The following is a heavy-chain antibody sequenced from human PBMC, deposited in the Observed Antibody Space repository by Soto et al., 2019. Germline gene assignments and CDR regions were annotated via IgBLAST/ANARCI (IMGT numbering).Heavy chain of an antibody. CDR2: ISWNSGQL. CDR3: AKDKSTGEYSYYRYMDV. CDR1: GFTFDDYA. V-gene: IGHV3-9*01. J-gene: IGHJ6*03. D-gene: IGHD4-17*01. Sequence: EVQLVESGGGLVQPDRSLRFSCVASGFTFDDYAMHWVRQAPGKGLEWVSAISWNSGQLDYADSVRGRFTISRDNAKNSLYLQMNSLRPEDTALYYCAKDKSTGEYSYYRYMDVWGKGTTVTVSS.